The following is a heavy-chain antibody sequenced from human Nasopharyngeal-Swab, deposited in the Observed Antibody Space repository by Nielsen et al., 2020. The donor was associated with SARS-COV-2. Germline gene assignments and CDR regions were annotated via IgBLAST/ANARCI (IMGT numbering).Heavy chain of an antibody. J-gene: IGHJ4*02. CDR1: GFTFSSYS. V-gene: IGHV3-21*01. D-gene: IGHD3-16*01. Sequence: GESLKISCAASGFTFSSYSMNWVRQAPRKGLEWVSSISSSSSYIYYADSVKGRFTISRDNAKNSLYLQMNSLRAEDTAVYYCARDSHYAEGGWGQGTLVTVSS. CDR3: ARDSHYAEGG. CDR2: ISSSSSYI.